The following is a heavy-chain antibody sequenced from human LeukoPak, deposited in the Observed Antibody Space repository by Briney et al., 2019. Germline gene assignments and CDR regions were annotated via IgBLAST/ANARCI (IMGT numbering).Heavy chain of an antibody. CDR2: ISYSRTFM. Sequence: GGSLRLSCAASGFTFNSYSMNWVRQAPGKGLEWVSYISYSRTFMWYADSVKGRFTVSRDNAKNSLSLQMNSLRAEDTAVYYCVRDKDWGFDYWGQGTLVTVSS. V-gene: IGHV3-48*01. J-gene: IGHJ4*02. CDR3: VRDKDWGFDY. D-gene: IGHD7-27*01. CDR1: GFTFNSYS.